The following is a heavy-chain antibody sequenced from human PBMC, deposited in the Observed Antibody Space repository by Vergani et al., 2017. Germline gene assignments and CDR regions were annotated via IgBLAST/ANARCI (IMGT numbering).Heavy chain of an antibody. CDR3: ARVKGIAGTYYYFDY. CDR1: GGTFSSYA. V-gene: IGHV1-69*01. CDR2: IIPIFGTA. Sequence: QVQLVQSGAEVKQPGSSLKVSCKASGGTFSSYAISWVRQAPGQGLEWMGGIIPIFGTANYAQKFQGRVTITADESTSTAYMEMSSLRSEDTAVYYCARVKGIAGTYYYFDYWGQGTLVTVSA. J-gene: IGHJ4*02. D-gene: IGHD1-7*01.